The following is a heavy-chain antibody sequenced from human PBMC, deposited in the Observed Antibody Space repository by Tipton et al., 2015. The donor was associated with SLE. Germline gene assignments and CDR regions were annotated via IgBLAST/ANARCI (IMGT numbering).Heavy chain of an antibody. D-gene: IGHD6-13*01. Sequence: SLRLSCAASGSTFSNYAMHWVRQAPGKGLEWVAVISYDGSYKYCADSVKGRFTISRDNSKNTLYLQMNSLRAEDTAVYYCASELVYYYGMDVWGQGTTVTVSS. J-gene: IGHJ6*02. V-gene: IGHV3-30*04. CDR2: ISYDGSYK. CDR1: GSTFSNYA. CDR3: ASELVYYYGMDV.